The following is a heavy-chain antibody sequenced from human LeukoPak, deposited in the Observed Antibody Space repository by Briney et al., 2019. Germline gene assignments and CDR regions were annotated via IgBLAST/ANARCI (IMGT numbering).Heavy chain of an antibody. CDR1: GFTFNNYA. J-gene: IGHJ4*02. CDR2: VVSSGDTT. D-gene: IGHD4-17*01. Sequence: PGGSLRLSCAAPGFTFNNYAMSWVRQVPGEGLEWVSSVVSSGDTTLYADSVKGRFTISRDNSKNTLYLQMNSLRAEDTAIYYCAKFGFWVRGDYDFNYWGQGTLVTVSS. CDR3: AKFGFWVRGDYDFNY. V-gene: IGHV3-23*01.